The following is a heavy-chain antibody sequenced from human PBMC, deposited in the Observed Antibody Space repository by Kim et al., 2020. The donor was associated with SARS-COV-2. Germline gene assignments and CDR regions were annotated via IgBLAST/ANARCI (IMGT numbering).Heavy chain of an antibody. CDR1: GFTFDDYA. D-gene: IGHD2-8*02. CDR2: INWNSGSI. Sequence: GGSLRLSCAASGFTFDDYAMHWVRQAPGKGLEWVSGINWNSGSIVYADSVQGRFTISRDNAKNSLYLQVNSLRGEDTALYYCAKASCTGGTCYF. V-gene: IGHV3-9*01. J-gene: IGHJ4*03. CDR3: AKASCTGGTCYF.